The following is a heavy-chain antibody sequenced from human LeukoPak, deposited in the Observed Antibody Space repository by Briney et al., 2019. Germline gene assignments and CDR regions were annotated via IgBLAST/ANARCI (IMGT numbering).Heavy chain of an antibody. V-gene: IGHV3-7*03. Sequence: GGSLRLSYAASGFTFSSYWMSWVRQAPGKGLEWVANIKQDGSEKYYVDSVKGRFTISRDNAKNSLYLQMNSLRAEDTAVYYCARGGPYCSGGSCAVRYWGQGTLVTVSS. CDR3: ARGGPYCSGGSCAVRY. J-gene: IGHJ4*02. D-gene: IGHD2-15*01. CDR1: GFTFSSYW. CDR2: IKQDGSEK.